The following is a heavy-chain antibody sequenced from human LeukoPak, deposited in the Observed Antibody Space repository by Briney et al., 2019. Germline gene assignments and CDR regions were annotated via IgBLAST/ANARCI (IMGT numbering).Heavy chain of an antibody. Sequence: SETLSLTCTVSGGSISSYYWSWIRQPPGKGLEWIGYIYYSGSTNYNPSLKSRVTISVDTSKNQFSLKLSSVTAADTAVYYCARLAYGSGSFPFDYWGQGTLVTVSS. J-gene: IGHJ4*02. CDR3: ARLAYGSGSFPFDY. V-gene: IGHV4-59*08. CDR2: IYYSGST. D-gene: IGHD3-10*01. CDR1: GGSISSYY.